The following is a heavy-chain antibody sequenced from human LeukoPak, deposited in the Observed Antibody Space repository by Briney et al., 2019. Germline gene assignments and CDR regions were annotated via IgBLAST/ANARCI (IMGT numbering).Heavy chain of an antibody. CDR3: ARDGRLTIFVRGIITEGSPPKN. CDR1: GYTFTDSY. D-gene: IGHD3-10*01. J-gene: IGHJ4*02. Sequence: GAAVNVSCKASGYTFTDSYMHWVRQAPGQGLGWMGWINPKTGGANYAQRFQGRVTMTRDTSISTAYMELKSLRSDDTAVYYCARDGRLTIFVRGIITEGSPPKNWGQGTLVTVSS. V-gene: IGHV1-2*02. CDR2: INPKTGGA.